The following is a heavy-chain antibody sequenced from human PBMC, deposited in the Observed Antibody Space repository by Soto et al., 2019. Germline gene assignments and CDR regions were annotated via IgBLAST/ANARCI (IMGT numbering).Heavy chain of an antibody. J-gene: IGHJ6*02. V-gene: IGHV6-1*01. D-gene: IGHD6-13*01. CDR2: TYYRSKWYN. Sequence: SQTLSLTCAISGDSVSSNSAAWNWIRQSPSRGLEWLGRTYYRSKWYNDYAVSVKSRITINPDTSKNQFSLQLNSVTPEDTAVYYCAREVSAAGKSYVYYYYGMDVWGQGTTVTVSS. CDR1: GDSVSSNSAA. CDR3: AREVSAAGKSYVYYYYGMDV.